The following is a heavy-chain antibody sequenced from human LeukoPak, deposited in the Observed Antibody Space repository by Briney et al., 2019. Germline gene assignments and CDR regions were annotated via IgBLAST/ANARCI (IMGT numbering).Heavy chain of an antibody. J-gene: IGHJ4*02. V-gene: IGHV1-3*01. Sequence: ASVKVSCKASGYTFTSYAMHWVRQAPGQRLEWMGWINAGNGNTKYSQKFQGRVTITRDTSASTAYMELSSLRSEDTAVYYCASPDSSYGGLDYWGQGTLVTVSS. CDR2: INAGNGNT. CDR1: GYTFTSYA. CDR3: ASPDSSYGGLDY. D-gene: IGHD3-22*01.